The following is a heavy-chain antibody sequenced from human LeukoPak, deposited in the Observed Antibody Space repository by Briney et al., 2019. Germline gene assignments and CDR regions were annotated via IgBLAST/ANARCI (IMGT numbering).Heavy chain of an antibody. CDR2: ISYDGSNK. CDR1: GFTFSSYA. CDR3: ARVRYFDLHDY. Sequence: PLGSLRLSCAASGFTFSSYAVHWVRQAPGKGLEWVAVISYDGSNKYYADSVKGRFTICRDNSKNTLYLQMNSLRAEDTAVYYCARVRYFDLHDYWGQGTLVTVSS. J-gene: IGHJ4*02. V-gene: IGHV3-30*04. D-gene: IGHD3-9*01.